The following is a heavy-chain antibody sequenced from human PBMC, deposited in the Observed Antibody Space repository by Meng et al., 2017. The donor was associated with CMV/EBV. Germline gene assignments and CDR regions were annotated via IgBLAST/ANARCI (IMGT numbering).Heavy chain of an antibody. CDR3: ARGRGSSFPYYGMDV. Sequence: ASVKVSCKASGYTFTGYYMHWVRQAPGQGLEWMGWINPNSGGTNYAQKFQGRVTMTRDTSISTAYMELSRLRSDDTAVYYCARGRGSSFPYYGMDVWGQGTTVTVSS. CDR1: GYTFTGYY. V-gene: IGHV1-2*02. CDR2: INPNSGGT. D-gene: IGHD6-6*01. J-gene: IGHJ6*02.